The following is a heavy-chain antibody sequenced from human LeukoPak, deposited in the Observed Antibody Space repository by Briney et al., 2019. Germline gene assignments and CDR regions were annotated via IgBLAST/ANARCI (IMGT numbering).Heavy chain of an antibody. J-gene: IGHJ4*02. CDR2: ISGSGGST. CDR1: GLTFSSYA. V-gene: IGHV3-23*01. CDR3: AKDPTTFMIVVVITGYFDY. Sequence: GGSLRLSCAASGLTFSSYAMSWVRQAPGKGLEWVSAISGSGGSTYYADSVKGRFTISRDNSKNTLYLQMNSLRAEDTAVYYCAKDPTTFMIVVVITGYFDYWGQGTLVTVSS. D-gene: IGHD3-22*01.